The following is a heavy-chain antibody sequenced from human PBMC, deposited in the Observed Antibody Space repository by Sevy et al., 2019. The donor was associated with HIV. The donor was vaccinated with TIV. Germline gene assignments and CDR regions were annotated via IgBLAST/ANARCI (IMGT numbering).Heavy chain of an antibody. Sequence: ASVKVSCKASGYTFTSYGISWVRQAPGLGLEWMGWISAYNGNTNYAQNLQGRVTMTTDTSTSTAYMDLRSLRSDDTAVYYCARDNCGGDCYSPGDAFDIWGQGTMVTVSS. CDR3: ARDNCGGDCYSPGDAFDI. D-gene: IGHD2-21*01. J-gene: IGHJ3*02. CDR1: GYTFTSYG. CDR2: ISAYNGNT. V-gene: IGHV1-18*01.